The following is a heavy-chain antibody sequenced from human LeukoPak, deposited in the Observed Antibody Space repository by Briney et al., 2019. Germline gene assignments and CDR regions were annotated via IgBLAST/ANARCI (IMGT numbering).Heavy chain of an antibody. CDR3: ARDVHGGAFDY. CDR1: GFTFSSYA. V-gene: IGHV3-7*01. J-gene: IGHJ4*02. Sequence: GGSLRLSCAASGFTFSSYAMNWVRQAPGKGLEWVANINQDGSAKYYVDSVKGRFTFSRDNAMNSLFLQMNSLRAEDTAVYYCARDVHGGAFDYWGQGTLVTVSS. CDR2: INQDGSAK. D-gene: IGHD4-23*01.